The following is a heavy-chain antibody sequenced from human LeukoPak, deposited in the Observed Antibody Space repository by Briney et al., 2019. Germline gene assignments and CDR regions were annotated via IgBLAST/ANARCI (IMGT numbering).Heavy chain of an antibody. Sequence: SETLSLTCTVSGGSISSYYWSWIRQPPGKGLEWIGYIYSSGSTNYNPSLKGRVTISIDTSKNQFSLKLSSVTAADTAVYYCARQMSGSSGLDYWGQGTLVTVSS. CDR3: ARQMSGSSGLDY. J-gene: IGHJ4*02. V-gene: IGHV4-59*08. D-gene: IGHD6-19*01. CDR2: IYSSGST. CDR1: GGSISSYY.